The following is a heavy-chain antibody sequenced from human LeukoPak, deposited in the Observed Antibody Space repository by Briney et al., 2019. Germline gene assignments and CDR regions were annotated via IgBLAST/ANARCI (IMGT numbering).Heavy chain of an antibody. CDR3: ARSRSNYYDSSGYYYFDY. D-gene: IGHD3-22*01. V-gene: IGHV1-69*13. J-gene: IGHJ4*02. CDR1: GGTFSSYA. Sequence: ASVKVSCKASGGTFSSYAISWVRQAPGQGLEWMGGIIPIFGTANYAQKFQGRVTITADESTSTAYMELSSLRSEDTAVYYCARSRSNYYDSSGYYYFDYWGQGTLVTVSS. CDR2: IIPIFGTA.